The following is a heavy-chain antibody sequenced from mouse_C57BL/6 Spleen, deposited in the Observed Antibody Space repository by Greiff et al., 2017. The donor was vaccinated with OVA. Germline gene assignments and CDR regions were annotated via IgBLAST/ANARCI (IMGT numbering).Heavy chain of an antibody. CDR2: IWSGGST. V-gene: IGHV2-2*01. Sequence: VMLVESGPGLVQPSQSLSITCTVSGFSLTSYGVHWVRQSPGKGLEWLGVIWSGGSTDYNAAFISRLSISKDNSKSQVFFKMNSLQADDTAIYYCAGITTVVADEYYYAMDYWGQGTSVTVSS. CDR1: GFSLTSYG. J-gene: IGHJ4*01. CDR3: AGITTVVADEYYYAMDY. D-gene: IGHD1-1*01.